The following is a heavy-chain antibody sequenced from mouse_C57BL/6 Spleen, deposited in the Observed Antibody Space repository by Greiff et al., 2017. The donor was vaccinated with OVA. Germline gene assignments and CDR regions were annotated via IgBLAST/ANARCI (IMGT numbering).Heavy chain of an antibody. CDR1: GYTFTDYE. CDR3: TREAAQGEAWFAY. Sequence: QVQLKESGAELVRPGASVTLSCKASGYTFTDYEMHWVKQTPVHGLEWIGAIDPETGGTAYNQKFKGKAILTADKSSSTAYMELRSLTSEDSAVYYCTREAAQGEAWFAYWGQGTLVTVSA. CDR2: IDPETGGT. D-gene: IGHD3-2*02. V-gene: IGHV1-15*01. J-gene: IGHJ3*01.